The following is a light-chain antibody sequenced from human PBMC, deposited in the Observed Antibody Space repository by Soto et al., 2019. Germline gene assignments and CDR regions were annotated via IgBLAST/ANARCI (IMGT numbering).Light chain of an antibody. J-gene: IGKJ5*01. CDR2: DAS. V-gene: IGKV3-11*01. Sequence: EIVLTQPPATLSLSPGERATLSCRASQSLSGYFASYQQNPGQPPXXLXXDASNRATGIPARFSGSGSETDFNRTISSLEPEEFAGYYCQQRSNWPHSITFGQGTRLEIK. CDR3: QQRSNWPHSIT. CDR1: QSLSGY.